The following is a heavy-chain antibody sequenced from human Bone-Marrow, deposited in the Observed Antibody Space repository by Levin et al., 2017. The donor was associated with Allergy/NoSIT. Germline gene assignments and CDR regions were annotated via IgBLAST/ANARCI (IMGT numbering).Heavy chain of an antibody. D-gene: IGHD3-22*01. V-gene: IGHV1-46*01. CDR1: GYTFTNYY. CDR3: ARARADAGGYSYNYYLDY. CDR2: VNPSGAST. Sequence: ASVKVSCKASGYTFTNYYVHWVRQAPGQGLEWMGIVNPSGASTSYAQKFQGRVTTTRDTSSSTLYMELSSLRSEDTAVYYCARARADAGGYSYNYYLDYWGQGTLVTVSS. J-gene: IGHJ4*02.